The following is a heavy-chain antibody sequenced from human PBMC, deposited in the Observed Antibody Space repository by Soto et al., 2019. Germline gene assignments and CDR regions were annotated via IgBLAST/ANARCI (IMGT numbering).Heavy chain of an antibody. J-gene: IGHJ4*02. Sequence: PGGSLRLSCAASGFTFSSYGMHWVRQAPGKGLEWVAVISYDGSNKYYADSVKGRFTISRDNSKSTLYLQMNSLRAEDTAVYYCAKDPTIFGVVIQIDYWGQGTLVTVSS. V-gene: IGHV3-30*18. D-gene: IGHD3-3*01. CDR2: ISYDGSNK. CDR1: GFTFSSYG. CDR3: AKDPTIFGVVIQIDY.